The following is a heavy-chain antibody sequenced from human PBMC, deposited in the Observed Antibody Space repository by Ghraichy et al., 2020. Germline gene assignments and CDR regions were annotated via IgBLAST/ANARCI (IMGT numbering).Heavy chain of an antibody. CDR2: ISGSGGST. V-gene: IGHV3-23*01. J-gene: IGHJ6*02. CDR3: AKDLKAGYYYGMDV. D-gene: IGHD3-9*01. Sequence: GGSLRLSCAASGFTFSSYAMSWVRQAPGKGLEWVSAISGSGGSTYYADSVKGRFTISRDNSKNTLYLQMNSLRAEDTAVYYCAKDLKAGYYYGMDVWGQGTTVTVSS. CDR1: GFTFSSYA.